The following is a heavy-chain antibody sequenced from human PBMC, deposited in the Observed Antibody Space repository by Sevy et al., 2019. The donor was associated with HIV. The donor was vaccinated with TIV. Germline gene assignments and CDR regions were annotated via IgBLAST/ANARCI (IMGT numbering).Heavy chain of an antibody. CDR2: IYPGDSHT. CDR3: ATLAGNCNTTHCSSHGYFDN. Sequence: GESLKISCQASGYTFTRYWIGWVRQLPGKGLEWMGIIYPGDSHTLYSPSFQGQVTISADKSITTAYLQWNSLTDSDTAMFYCATLAGNCNTTHCSSHGYFDNWGQGTLVTVSS. D-gene: IGHD2-15*01. CDR1: GYTFTRYW. J-gene: IGHJ4*02. V-gene: IGHV5-51*01.